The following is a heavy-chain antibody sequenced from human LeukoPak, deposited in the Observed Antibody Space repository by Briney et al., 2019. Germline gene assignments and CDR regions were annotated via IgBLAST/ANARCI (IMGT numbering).Heavy chain of an antibody. CDR3: ARWYYYDSSGYYLSYWYFDL. V-gene: IGHV4-39*07. D-gene: IGHD3-22*01. Sequence: SETLSLTCTVSGDSISSRSYYWGWIRQPPGKGLEWIGSIYYSGSTYYNPSLKSRVTISVNTSKNQFSLKLSSVTAADTAVYYCARWYYYDSSGYYLSYWYFDLWGRGTLVTVSS. J-gene: IGHJ2*01. CDR2: IYYSGST. CDR1: GDSISSRSYY.